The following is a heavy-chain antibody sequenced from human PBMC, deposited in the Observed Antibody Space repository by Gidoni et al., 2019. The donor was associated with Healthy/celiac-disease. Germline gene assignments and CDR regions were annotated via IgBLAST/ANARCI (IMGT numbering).Heavy chain of an antibody. CDR2: IIPIFGTA. J-gene: IGHJ4*02. V-gene: IGHV1-69*01. CDR3: ARDGPSSGWYFPFDY. Sequence: GGIIPIFGTANYAQKFQGRVTITADESTSTAYMELSSLRSEDTAVYYCARDGPSSGWYFPFDYWGQGTLVTVSS. D-gene: IGHD6-19*01.